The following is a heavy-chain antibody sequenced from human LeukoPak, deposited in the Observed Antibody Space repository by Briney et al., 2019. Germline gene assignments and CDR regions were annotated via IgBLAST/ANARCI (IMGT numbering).Heavy chain of an antibody. CDR2: INPNSGGT. J-gene: IGHJ4*02. CDR3: ARGAITSGGVIVVFDY. CDR1: GYTFTGYY. V-gene: IGHV1-2*02. D-gene: IGHD3-16*02. Sequence: ASVKVSCKASGYTFTGYYMHWVRQAPGQGLEWMGWINPNSGGTNYAQKFHGGVTMTRDTSISTAYMELSRLRSDDTAVYYCARGAITSGGVIVVFDYWGQGTLVTVSS.